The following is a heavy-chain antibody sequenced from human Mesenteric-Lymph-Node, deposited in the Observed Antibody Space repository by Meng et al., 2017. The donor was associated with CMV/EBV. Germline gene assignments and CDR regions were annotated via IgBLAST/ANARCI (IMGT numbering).Heavy chain of an antibody. CDR3: SRTVYSYGQFHFDY. D-gene: IGHD5-18*01. J-gene: IGHJ4*02. CDR2: LYYSGSTYP. Sequence: SETLSLTCTVSGDSISSSSYYWGWIRQPPGEGLEWIGGLYYSGSTYPYYNPSLQSRVTMSVDTSKNQFSLRVKSVTAADTAVYYCSRTVYSYGQFHFDYWGQGALVTVSS. V-gene: IGHV4-39*07. CDR1: GDSISSSSYY.